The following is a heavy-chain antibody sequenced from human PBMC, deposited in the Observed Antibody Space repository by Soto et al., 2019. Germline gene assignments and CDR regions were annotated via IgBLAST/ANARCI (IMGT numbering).Heavy chain of an antibody. D-gene: IGHD1-26*01. V-gene: IGHV4-4*07. CDR2: IYATGDT. Sequence: PSETLSLTCNVSGASLSRYYWSWIRQPPGKGLEWIGRIYATGDTDYNPSLKSRISMSVDMSKKQLSLTLRSVTAADTAIYYCVRDGTKNLRDRFEPWGRGILVTVSS. J-gene: IGHJ5*02. CDR1: GASLSRYY. CDR3: VRDGTKNLRDRFEP.